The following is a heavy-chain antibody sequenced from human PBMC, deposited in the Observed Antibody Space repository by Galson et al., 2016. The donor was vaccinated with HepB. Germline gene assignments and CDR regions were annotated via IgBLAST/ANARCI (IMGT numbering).Heavy chain of an antibody. J-gene: IGHJ4*02. D-gene: IGHD6-19*01. CDR3: ARAASELDY. Sequence: SLRLSCAASGFTFSTYSMNWVRQAPGKGLEWDSFISITSGYKYYADSLKGRVTISRDNAKNSLYLQMDSLRVGDTAVYYCARAASELDYWGQGTLVTVSS. V-gene: IGHV3-21*04. CDR1: GFTFSTYS. CDR2: ISITSGYK.